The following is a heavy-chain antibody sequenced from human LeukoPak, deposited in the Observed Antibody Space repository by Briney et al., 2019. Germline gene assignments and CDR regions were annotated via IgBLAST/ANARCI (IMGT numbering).Heavy chain of an antibody. CDR3: AREWELRRYFDY. D-gene: IGHD1-26*01. CDR1: GYSISSGYY. CDR2: IYHSGST. Sequence: SETPSLTCTVSGYSISSGYYWGWIRQPPGKGLEWIGSIYHSGSTYYNPSLKSRVTISVDTSKNQFSLKLSSVTAADTAVYYCAREWELRRYFDYWGQGTLVTVSS. V-gene: IGHV4-38-2*02. J-gene: IGHJ4*02.